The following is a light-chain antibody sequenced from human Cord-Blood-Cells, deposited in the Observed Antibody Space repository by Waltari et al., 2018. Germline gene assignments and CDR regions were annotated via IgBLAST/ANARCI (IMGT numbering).Light chain of an antibody. V-gene: IGKV3-15*01. CDR2: GAS. CDR1: QSVSSN. Sequence: EIVMTQSPATLSVSPGERATLSCRASQSVSSNLAWYQQKPGQAPRLLIYGASTRATGIPARFSGSGSGTEFTLTISSLQSEDSAVYYCQQYNNWPPPFGQGTKVEIK. J-gene: IGKJ1*01. CDR3: QQYNNWPPP.